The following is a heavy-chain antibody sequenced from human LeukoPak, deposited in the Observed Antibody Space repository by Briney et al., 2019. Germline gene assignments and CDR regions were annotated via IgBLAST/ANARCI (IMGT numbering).Heavy chain of an antibody. V-gene: IGHV4-59*08. D-gene: IGHD6-13*01. CDR1: GSSINSYY. CDR2: IDDNGRT. CDR3: ARSIGGSWYSDLFDY. J-gene: IGHJ4*02. Sequence: SETLSLTCSVSGSSINSYYWSRIRQPPGKGLEWIGYIDDNGRTNDNPSLRSRLTLAVDTSKNQFSLRLRSVTAADTAVYYCARSIGGSWYSDLFDYWGQGTLVTVSS.